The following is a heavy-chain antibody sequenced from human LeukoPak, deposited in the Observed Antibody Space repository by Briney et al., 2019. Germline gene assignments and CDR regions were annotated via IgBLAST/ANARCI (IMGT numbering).Heavy chain of an antibody. V-gene: IGHV3-23*01. D-gene: IGHD3-22*01. CDR1: GFTFSSYA. J-gene: IGHJ4*02. Sequence: PGGSLRLSCAASGFTFSSYAMSWVRQAPGKGLEWVSAISGSGGSTYYADSVKGRFTISRDNSKNTLYLQMNSLRAEDTPVYYCANLNGPTYYYDSSGYYQLFDYWGQGTLVTVSS. CDR2: ISGSGGST. CDR3: ANLNGPTYYYDSSGYYQLFDY.